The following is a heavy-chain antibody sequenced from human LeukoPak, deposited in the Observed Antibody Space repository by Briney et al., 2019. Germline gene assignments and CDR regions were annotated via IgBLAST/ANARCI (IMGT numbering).Heavy chain of an antibody. Sequence: SETLSLTCTVSSGSNSSYYWSWIRQPPGKGLEWIGYIYYSGSTNYNPSLKSRVTISVDTSKNQFSLKLSSVTAADTAVYYCATEPYWGQGSLVTVSS. CDR1: SGSNSSYY. J-gene: IGHJ4*02. V-gene: IGHV4-59*01. CDR3: ATEPY. CDR2: IYYSGST.